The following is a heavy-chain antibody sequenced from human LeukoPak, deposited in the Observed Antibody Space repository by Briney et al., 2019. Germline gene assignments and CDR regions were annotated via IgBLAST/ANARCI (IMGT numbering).Heavy chain of an antibody. CDR3: ARQRAWFGELSSSWFDP. D-gene: IGHD3-10*01. V-gene: IGHV5-51*01. CDR2: IYPGDSDI. Sequence: GESLKISCKGSGYSFTSYWIGWVRQMPGKGLEWMGIIYPGDSDIRYSPSFQGQVTISADKSISTAYLQWSSLKASDTAMYYCARQRAWFGELSSSWFDPWGQGTLVTVSS. CDR1: GYSFTSYW. J-gene: IGHJ5*02.